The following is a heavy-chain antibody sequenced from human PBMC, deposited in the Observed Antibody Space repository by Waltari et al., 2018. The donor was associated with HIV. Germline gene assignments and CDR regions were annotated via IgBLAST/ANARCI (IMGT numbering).Heavy chain of an antibody. V-gene: IGHV3-21*01. Sequence: EVQLVESGGGLVKPGRSLRLSCTASGFTLSHSTLNWVRQAPGKGLEWVSSISGSTNYEFYTDSVKGRFTISRDSAGKSLFLQMNSLRVEDTAIYYCATSPGYNSGLARFDHWGQGTLVTVSS. D-gene: IGHD3-22*01. CDR3: ATSPGYNSGLARFDH. CDR1: GFTLSHST. J-gene: IGHJ4*02. CDR2: ISGSTNYE.